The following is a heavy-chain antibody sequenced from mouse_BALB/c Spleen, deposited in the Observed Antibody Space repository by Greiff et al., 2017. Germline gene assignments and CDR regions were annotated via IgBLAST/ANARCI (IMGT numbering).Heavy chain of an antibody. CDR1: GFTFSSYA. Sequence: EVKLVESGGGLVKPGGSLKLSCAASGFTFSSYAMSWVRQTPEKRLEWVASISSGGSTYYPDSVKGRFTISRDNARNILYLQMSSLRSEDTAMYYCARGEGAYYGNSFAYWGQGTLVTVSA. CDR2: ISSGGST. J-gene: IGHJ3*01. D-gene: IGHD2-10*01. CDR3: ARGEGAYYGNSFAY. V-gene: IGHV5-6-5*01.